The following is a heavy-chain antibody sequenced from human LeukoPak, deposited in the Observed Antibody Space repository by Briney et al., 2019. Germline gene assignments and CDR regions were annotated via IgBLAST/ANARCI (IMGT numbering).Heavy chain of an antibody. Sequence: GGSLRLSCAASGFTFSSYWMHWVRQAPGKGLVWVSRINSDGSSTSYADSVKGRFTISRDNSKNTLYLQMNSLRAEDTAVYYCAKGATSNRYGSGSSLCTYWGQGTLVTVSS. CDR3: AKGATSNRYGSGSSLCTY. J-gene: IGHJ4*02. D-gene: IGHD3-10*01. CDR2: INSDGSST. V-gene: IGHV3-74*01. CDR1: GFTFSSYW.